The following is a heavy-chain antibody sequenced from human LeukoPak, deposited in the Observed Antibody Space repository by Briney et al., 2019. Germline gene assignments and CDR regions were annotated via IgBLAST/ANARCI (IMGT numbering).Heavy chain of an antibody. J-gene: IGHJ6*03. CDR2: INPNSGGT. D-gene: IGHD1-26*01. CDR3: ARILVGATTGNYYYYYMDV. CDR1: VYTFTGYY. Sequence: ASVKVSCKPSVYTFTGYYMHWVRQAPGQGLEWMGWINPNSGGTNYAQKFQGRVTMTRDTSISTAYMELSRLRSDDTAVYYCARILVGATTGNYYYYYMDVWGKGTTVTVSS. V-gene: IGHV1-2*02.